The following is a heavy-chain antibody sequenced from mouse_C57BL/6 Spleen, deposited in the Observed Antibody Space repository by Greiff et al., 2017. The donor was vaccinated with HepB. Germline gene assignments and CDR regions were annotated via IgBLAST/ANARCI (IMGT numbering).Heavy chain of an antibody. J-gene: IGHJ1*03. CDR3: ARWAEYYGSSPYWYFDV. Sequence: EVQLQQSGPELVKPGASVKISCKASGYTFTDYYMNWVKQSHGKSLEWIGDINPNNGGTSYNQKFKGKATLTVDKSSSTAYMELRSLTSEDSAVYYCARWAEYYGSSPYWYFDVWGTGTTVTVSS. D-gene: IGHD1-1*01. CDR1: GYTFTDYY. V-gene: IGHV1-26*01. CDR2: INPNNGGT.